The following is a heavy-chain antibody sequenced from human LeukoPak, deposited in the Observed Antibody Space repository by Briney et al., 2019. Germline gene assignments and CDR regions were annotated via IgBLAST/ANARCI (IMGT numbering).Heavy chain of an antibody. CDR2: ISGYNGHT. Sequence: ASVKVSCKASGYTFTSYDINWVRQAPEQGLEWMGWISGYNGHTNYAQRFQGRVTMTTDTSTSTAYMELRSLRSDDTGVYYCARDGHRRYDYYYYYMDVWGKGTTVTVSS. CDR1: GYTFTSYD. J-gene: IGHJ6*03. CDR3: ARDGHRRYDYYYYYMDV. D-gene: IGHD3-9*01. V-gene: IGHV1-18*01.